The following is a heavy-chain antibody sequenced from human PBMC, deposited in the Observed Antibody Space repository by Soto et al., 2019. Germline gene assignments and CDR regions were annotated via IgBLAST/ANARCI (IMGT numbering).Heavy chain of an antibody. CDR1: GAYVSSRSYY. D-gene: IGHD3-10*01. Sequence: QVQLQASGPGLVKPSETLSLTCTVSGAYVSSRSYYWSCIRQPPGKGLEWIGYIHDSESTTYNPPLQRRVTLSGDTSKRQFYRTLSSVTAAETAVYYCARDVRLLVRDLPWYFDLWGRGTLVTVSS. CDR2: IHDSEST. CDR3: ARDVRLLVRDLPWYFDL. J-gene: IGHJ2*01. V-gene: IGHV4-61*01.